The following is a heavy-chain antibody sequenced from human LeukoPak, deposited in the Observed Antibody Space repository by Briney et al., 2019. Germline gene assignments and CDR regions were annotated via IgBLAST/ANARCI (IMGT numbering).Heavy chain of an antibody. CDR1: GFTFNTCG. CDR3: ARRGFWSGYYMAYYYYGMDV. CDR2: IWYDGSNK. J-gene: IGHJ6*02. D-gene: IGHD3-3*01. V-gene: IGHV3-33*01. Sequence: GGSLRLSCAASGFTFNTCGMHWVRQAPGKGLEWVAVIWYDGSNKYYADSVKGRFTISRDNSKNTLYLQMNSLRAEDTAVYYCARRGFWSGYYMAYYYYGMDVWGQGTTVTVSS.